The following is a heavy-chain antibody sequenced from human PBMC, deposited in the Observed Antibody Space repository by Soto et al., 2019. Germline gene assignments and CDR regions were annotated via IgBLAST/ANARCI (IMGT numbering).Heavy chain of an antibody. CDR1: SGSISSSSYY. Sequence: SETLYLTCAVSSGSISSSSYYWGWIRQPPGKGLEWIGSIYYSGSTYYNPSLKSRVTISIDTSKNQFSLKLSSVTAADTAVYYCASLWFGGWDNWFDPWGQGTLVTVSS. D-gene: IGHD3-10*01. CDR3: ASLWFGGWDNWFDP. J-gene: IGHJ5*02. CDR2: IYYSGST. V-gene: IGHV4-39*01.